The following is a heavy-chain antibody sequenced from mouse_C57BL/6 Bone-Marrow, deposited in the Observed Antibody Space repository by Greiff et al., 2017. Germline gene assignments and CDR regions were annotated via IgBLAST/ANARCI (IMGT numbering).Heavy chain of an antibody. J-gene: IGHJ4*01. D-gene: IGHD2-3*01. CDR1: GFSLTSYG. Sequence: VKLVESGPGLVQPSQSLSITCTVSGFSLTSYGVHWVRQSPGKGLEWLGVIWSGGSTDYNAAFISRLSISKDNSKSQVFFKMNSLQADDTAIYYCARKGDGYYLSMDYWGQGTSVTVSS. V-gene: IGHV2-2*01. CDR2: IWSGGST. CDR3: ARKGDGYYLSMDY.